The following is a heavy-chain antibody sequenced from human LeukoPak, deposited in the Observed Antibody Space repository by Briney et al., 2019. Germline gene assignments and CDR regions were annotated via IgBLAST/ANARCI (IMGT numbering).Heavy chain of an antibody. J-gene: IGHJ4*02. CDR3: AKDQVDVVVPAAMFLDY. CDR2: IRYDGSNK. CDR1: GFTFSSYG. Sequence: GGSLRLSCAASGFTFSSYGMHWVRQAPGKGLEWVAFIRYDGSNKNYADSVKGRFTISRDNSKNTLYLQMNSLRAEDTAVYYCAKDQVDVVVPAAMFLDYWGQGTLVTVSS. D-gene: IGHD2-2*01. V-gene: IGHV3-30*02.